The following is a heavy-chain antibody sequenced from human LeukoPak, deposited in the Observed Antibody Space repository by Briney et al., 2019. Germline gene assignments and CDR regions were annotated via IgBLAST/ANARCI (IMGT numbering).Heavy chain of an antibody. CDR2: INPNSGGT. J-gene: IGHJ6*03. CDR1: GYTFTGYY. CDR3: ARDGDYYDSSGYYSSYYYYYMDV. Sequence: ASVKVSCKASGYTFTGYYMHWVRQAPGQGLEWMGWINPNSGGTNYAQKFQGRVTMTRDTSISTAYMELSRLRSDDTAVYYCARDGDYYDSSGYYSSYYYYYMDVWGKGTTVIVSS. V-gene: IGHV1-2*02. D-gene: IGHD3-22*01.